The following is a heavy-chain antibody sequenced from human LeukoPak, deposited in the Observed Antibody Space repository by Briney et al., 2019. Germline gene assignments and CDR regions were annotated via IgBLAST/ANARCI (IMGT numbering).Heavy chain of an antibody. Sequence: GASVKVSCKASGYTFISYGISWVRQAPGQGLEWMGWISAYNGNTNYAQKLQGRVTMTTDTSTSTAYMELRSLRSEDTAVYYCAREGTDGYTHDAFDIWGQGTVVTVSS. CDR3: AREGTDGYTHDAFDI. CDR2: ISAYNGNT. J-gene: IGHJ3*02. D-gene: IGHD5-24*01. V-gene: IGHV1-18*01. CDR1: GYTFISYG.